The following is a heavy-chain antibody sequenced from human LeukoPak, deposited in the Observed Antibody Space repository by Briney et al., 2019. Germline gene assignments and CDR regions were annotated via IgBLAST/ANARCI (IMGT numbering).Heavy chain of an antibody. CDR2: VIPIFGTA. Sequence: SVKVSCKASGDTFSSYAISWVRQAPGQGLGWMGGVIPIFGTADYAQKFQGRVTITADKFTTTAYMELSSLRSEDTAVYYCTRASKFNYYSMDVWGKGTTVTVSS. V-gene: IGHV1-69*06. CDR3: TRASKFNYYSMDV. J-gene: IGHJ6*03. CDR1: GDTFSSYA.